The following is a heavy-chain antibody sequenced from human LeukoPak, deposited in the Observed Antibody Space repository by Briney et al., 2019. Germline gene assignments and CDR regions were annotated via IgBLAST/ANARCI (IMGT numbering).Heavy chain of an antibody. D-gene: IGHD6-19*01. CDR2: ISSSSSYI. V-gene: IGHV3-21*01. J-gene: IGHJ4*02. CDR3: ARVGITVPGIDY. CDR1: RFIFSSYR. Sequence: GGGLRVSCAAPRFIFSSYRLYLVRQGPGKGVGWGSSISSSSSYIYYADSVKGRFTISRDNAKNSLYLQMNSLRAEDTAVYYCARVGITVPGIDYWGQGTLVTVSS.